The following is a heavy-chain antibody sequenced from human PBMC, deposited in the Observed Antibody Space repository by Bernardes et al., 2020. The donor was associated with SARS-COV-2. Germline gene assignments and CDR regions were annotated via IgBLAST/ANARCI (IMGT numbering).Heavy chain of an antibody. CDR3: AREPTTRLRAYYYYGMDV. D-gene: IGHD5-12*01. Sequence: GGSLRRSCAASGFTFSSYAMHWVRQAPGKGLEYVSAISSNGGSTYYANSVKGRFTISRDNSKNTLYLQMGSLRAEDMAVYYCAREPTTRLRAYYYYGMDVWGQGTTVTVSS. CDR1: GFTFSSYA. CDR2: ISSNGGST. V-gene: IGHV3-64*01. J-gene: IGHJ6*02.